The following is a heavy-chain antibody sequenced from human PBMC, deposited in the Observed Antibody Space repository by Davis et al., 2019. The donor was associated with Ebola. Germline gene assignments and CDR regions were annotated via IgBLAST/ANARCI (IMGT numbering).Heavy chain of an antibody. D-gene: IGHD6-19*01. CDR3: VADSSGWYYFDY. V-gene: IGHV4-34*01. CDR2: INHSGST. Sequence: MPSETLSLTCAVYGGSFSGYYWSWIRQPPGKGLEWIGEINHSGSTNYNPSLKSRVTISVDTSKNQFSLKLSSVTAADTAVYYCVADSSGWYYFDYWGQGTLVTVSS. J-gene: IGHJ4*02. CDR1: GGSFSGYY.